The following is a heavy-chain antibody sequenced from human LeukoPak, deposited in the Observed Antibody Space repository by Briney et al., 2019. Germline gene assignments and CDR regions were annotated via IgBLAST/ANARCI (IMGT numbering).Heavy chain of an antibody. V-gene: IGHV3-23*01. D-gene: IGHD3-22*01. Sequence: GGSLRLSCAASGFTFSSHAMNWVRQAPGKGREEGTAVSGGGGSTYYADSVKGRFTISRDNSKNTIYLQMNSLRAEDPAVYFCAKRAYSDSSGYLGSIDYWGQGTQVTV. J-gene: IGHJ4*02. CDR3: AKRAYSDSSGYLGSIDY. CDR1: GFTFSSHA. CDR2: VSGGGGST.